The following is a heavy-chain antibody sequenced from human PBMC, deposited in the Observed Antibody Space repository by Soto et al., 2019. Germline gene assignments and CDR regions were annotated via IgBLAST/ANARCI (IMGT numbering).Heavy chain of an antibody. CDR3: ARSSAVLRPDGLDV. V-gene: IGHV1-2*04. D-gene: IGHD3-10*02. CDR2: LNPNSGGT. Sequence: VASVKVSCKTSGYTFIAYYIHWVRQAPGQGPEWMGWLNPNSGGTKFAQKFKGWVTMTRDTSVTTAYLELSSLKSDDTAIYYCARSSAVLRPDGLDVWGQGTTVTVSS. J-gene: IGHJ6*02. CDR1: GYTFIAYY.